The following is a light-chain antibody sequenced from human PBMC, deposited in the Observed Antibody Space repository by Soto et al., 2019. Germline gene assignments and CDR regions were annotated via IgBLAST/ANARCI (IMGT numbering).Light chain of an antibody. CDR2: EVT. CDR3: CSYAGSSTFVV. CDR1: SSDVGSYNL. V-gene: IGLV2-23*02. Sequence: QSALTQPASVSGSPGQSITISCTGTSSDVGSYNLVSWYQQYPGKAPKLMIYEVTKRPSGVSNRFSGSKSGNTASLTISGLQAEDEAEYYCCSYAGSSTFVVFGGGTKLTVL. J-gene: IGLJ2*01.